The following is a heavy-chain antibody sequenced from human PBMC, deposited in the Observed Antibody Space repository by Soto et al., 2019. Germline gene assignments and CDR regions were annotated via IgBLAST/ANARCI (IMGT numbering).Heavy chain of an antibody. J-gene: IGHJ5*02. Sequence: GGSLRLSCAASGFTFSSYGMHWVRQAPGKGLEWVAVISYDGSNKYYADSVKGRFTISRDNSKNTLYLQMNSLRAEDTAVYYCAKDGDTAMVSSWFDPWGQGTLVTVSS. D-gene: IGHD5-18*01. CDR3: AKDGDTAMVSSWFDP. CDR1: GFTFSSYG. V-gene: IGHV3-30*18. CDR2: ISYDGSNK.